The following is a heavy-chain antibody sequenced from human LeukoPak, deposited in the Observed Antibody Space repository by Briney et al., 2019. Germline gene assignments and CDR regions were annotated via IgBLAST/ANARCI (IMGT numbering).Heavy chain of an antibody. J-gene: IGHJ4*02. CDR1: GGSISSSSYY. CDR2: IYYSGST. CDR3: ARIVVVTTLSDYYFDY. V-gene: IGHV4-39*01. Sequence: SETLSLTCTVSGGSISSSSYYWGWIRQPPGKGLEWIGSIYYSGSTYYNLSLKSRVTISVDTSKNRFSLKLSSVTAADTAVYYCARIVVVTTLSDYYFDYWGQGTLVTVSS. D-gene: IGHD3-22*01.